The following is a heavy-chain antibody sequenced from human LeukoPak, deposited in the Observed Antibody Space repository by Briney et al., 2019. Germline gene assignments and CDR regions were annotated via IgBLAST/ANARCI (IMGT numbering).Heavy chain of an antibody. CDR2: IHTGGST. Sequence: QTGGSLRLSCAASGFTVSSNFMSWVRQAPGKGLEWVSVIHTGGSTNYAGSVKDRFTISRDNSKNTLYLQMNSLGAEDTAVYYCARGYSGSSQPFEYWGQGTPVTVSS. D-gene: IGHD6-6*01. V-gene: IGHV3-66*01. CDR1: GFTVSSNF. CDR3: ARGYSGSSQPFEY. J-gene: IGHJ4*02.